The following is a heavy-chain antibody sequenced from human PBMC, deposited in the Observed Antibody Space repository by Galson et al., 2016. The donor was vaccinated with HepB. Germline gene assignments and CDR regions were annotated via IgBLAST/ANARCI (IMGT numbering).Heavy chain of an antibody. V-gene: IGHV1-18*04. CDR3: AIWERVLPPC. CDR1: GYTFTSYG. CDR2: ISAYNGKI. Sequence: SVKVSCKASGYTFTSYGVSWVRQAPGQGLEWMGWISAYNGKIKYAQKLQGRVTMTTDTSTSTAYMELTSLTSDDTAVYYCAIWERVLPPCWGQGTLVTVSS. J-gene: IGHJ4*02. D-gene: IGHD1-26*01.